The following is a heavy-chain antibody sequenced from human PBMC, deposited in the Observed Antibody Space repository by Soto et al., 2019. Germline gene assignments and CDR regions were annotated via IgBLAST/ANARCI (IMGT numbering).Heavy chain of an antibody. CDR2: IYYSGST. J-gene: IGHJ5*02. CDR3: ARASSGWYFWFDP. V-gene: IGHV4-61*01. Sequence: QVQLQESGPGLVKPSETLSLTCTVSGGSVSSGSYYWSWIRQPPGKGLEWIGYIYYSGSTNYNPSLKSRVTISVDTSKNQFSLKLSSVTAADTAVYYCARASSGWYFWFDPWGQGTLVTVSS. CDR1: GGSVSSGSYY. D-gene: IGHD6-19*01.